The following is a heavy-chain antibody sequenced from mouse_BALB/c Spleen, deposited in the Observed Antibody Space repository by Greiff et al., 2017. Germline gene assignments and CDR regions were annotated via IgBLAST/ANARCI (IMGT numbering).Heavy chain of an antibody. D-gene: IGHD1-1*01. Sequence: DVQLQESGPGLVKPSQSLSLTCTVTGYSITSDYAWNWIRQFPGNKLEWMGYISYSGSTSYNPSLKSRISITRDTSKNQFFLQLNSVTTEDTATYYCTTHYCGSTYYFDYWGQGTTLTVSS. V-gene: IGHV3-2*02. CDR3: TTHYCGSTYYFDY. CDR2: ISYSGST. CDR1: GYSITSDYA. J-gene: IGHJ2*01.